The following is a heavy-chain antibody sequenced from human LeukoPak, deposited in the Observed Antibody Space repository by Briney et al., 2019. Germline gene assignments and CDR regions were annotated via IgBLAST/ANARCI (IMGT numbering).Heavy chain of an antibody. CDR3: ARLGVGRPYYYYGMDV. CDR1: GGSFSGYY. J-gene: IGHJ6*02. D-gene: IGHD3-16*01. V-gene: IGHV4-34*01. CDR2: INHSGST. Sequence: PSETLSLTSAVYGGSFSGYYWSWIRQPPGKGLEWIGEINHSGSTNYNPSLKSRVTISVDTSKNQFSLKLSSVTAADTAVYYCARLGVGRPYYYYGMDVWGQGTTVTVSS.